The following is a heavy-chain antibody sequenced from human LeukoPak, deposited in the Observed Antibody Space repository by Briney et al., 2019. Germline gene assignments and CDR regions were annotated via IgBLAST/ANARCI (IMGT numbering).Heavy chain of an antibody. V-gene: IGHV4-38-2*02. J-gene: IGHJ5*02. CDR2: IYHSGST. Sequence: PSETLSLTCTVSGYSISSGYYWGWIRQPPGKGLEWIGSIYHSGSTYYNPSLKSRVTISVDTSKNQFSLKLSSVTAADTAVYYCALAAAGNWFNPWGQGTLVTVSS. D-gene: IGHD6-13*01. CDR3: ALAAAGNWFNP. CDR1: GYSISSGYY.